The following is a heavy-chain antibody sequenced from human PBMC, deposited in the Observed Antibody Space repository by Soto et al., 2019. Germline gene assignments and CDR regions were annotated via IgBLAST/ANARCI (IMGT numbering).Heavy chain of an antibody. J-gene: IGHJ4*02. Sequence: QVQLVQSGAEVKKPGASVKVSCKASAYTFASYAISWMRQAPGQGLEWMGWISAYNGNTNYAQNPQGRVTMTTDTSTSTAYMELRILRSDDTAVYYCARDPPPPDYWGQGTLVTVSS. V-gene: IGHV1-18*01. CDR3: ARDPPPPDY. CDR1: AYTFASYA. CDR2: ISAYNGNT.